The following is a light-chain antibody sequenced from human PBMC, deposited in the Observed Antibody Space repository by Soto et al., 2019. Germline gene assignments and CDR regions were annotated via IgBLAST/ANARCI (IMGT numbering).Light chain of an antibody. J-gene: IGLJ1*01. V-gene: IGLV2-14*03. CDR1: SSDVGYYNY. Sequence: QSALTQPASVSGSPGQSITISFTGTSSDVGYYNYVSWYQHHPGKAPKLIIYDVSSRPSGVSDRFSGSKSGNTASLTISGLQAEDEAEYYCSSYTTSSTYVFGIGTKVTVL. CDR3: SSYTTSSTYV. CDR2: DVS.